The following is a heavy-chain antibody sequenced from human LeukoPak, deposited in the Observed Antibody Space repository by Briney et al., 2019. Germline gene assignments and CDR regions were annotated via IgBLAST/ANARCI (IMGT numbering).Heavy chain of an antibody. CDR1: GFTFSSYG. CDR2: ISYDGSNK. D-gene: IGHD4-17*01. Sequence: PGGFLRLSCAASGFTFSSYGMHWVRQAPGKGLEWVAVISYDGSNKYYADSVKGRFTISRDNSKNTLYLQMNSLRAEDTAVYYCAKDRRLHGEGGNWFDPWGQGTLVTVSS. CDR3: AKDRRLHGEGGNWFDP. V-gene: IGHV3-30*18. J-gene: IGHJ5*02.